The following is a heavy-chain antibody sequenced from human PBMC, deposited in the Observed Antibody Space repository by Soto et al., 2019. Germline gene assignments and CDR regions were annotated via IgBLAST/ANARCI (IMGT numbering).Heavy chain of an antibody. Sequence: GGSLRLSCAASGFTFSSYGMNWVRQAPGKGLEWVASISSISTYILYEDSVKGRFTISRDNAKNSLYLQMNSLRGEDTAVYYCARFETTVSSPGEDWGQGTLVTVSS. J-gene: IGHJ4*02. CDR1: GFTFSSYG. CDR2: ISSISTYI. CDR3: ARFETTVSSPGED. V-gene: IGHV3-21*01. D-gene: IGHD4-17*01.